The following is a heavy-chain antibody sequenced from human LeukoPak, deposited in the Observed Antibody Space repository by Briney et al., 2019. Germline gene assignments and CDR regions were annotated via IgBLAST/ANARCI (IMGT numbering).Heavy chain of an antibody. CDR3: AKASYFYDSGGYCDY. CDR1: GFTFSSYG. CDR2: VRYDGRNK. D-gene: IGHD3-22*01. Sequence: TGGSLRLSCAASGFTFSSYGIHWVRQAPGKGLEWVAFVRYDGRNKYYADSVKGRFTISRDNSKNTLYLQMNSLRAEDTAMYYCAKASYFYDSGGYCDYWGQGTLVTVSS. J-gene: IGHJ4*02. V-gene: IGHV3-30*02.